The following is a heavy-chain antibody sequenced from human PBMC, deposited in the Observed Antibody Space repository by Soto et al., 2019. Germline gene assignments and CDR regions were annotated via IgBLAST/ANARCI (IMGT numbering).Heavy chain of an antibody. Sequence: GSLRLSCAASGISISSSYMSWVRQAPGKGLEWVSLIYSGTNTYYEASVKGRFTISRDNSKNTLYLQMNRLRAEDTAVYYCARASDLLHAYFGMDVWGQGTTVTVSS. CDR2: IYSGTNT. J-gene: IGHJ6*02. CDR3: ARASDLLHAYFGMDV. CDR1: GISISSSY. V-gene: IGHV3-53*01. D-gene: IGHD3-3*01.